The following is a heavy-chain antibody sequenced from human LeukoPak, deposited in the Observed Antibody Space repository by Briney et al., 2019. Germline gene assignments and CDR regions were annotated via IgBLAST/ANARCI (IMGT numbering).Heavy chain of an antibody. V-gene: IGHV3-74*01. Sequence: GGSLRLSCAVSGFTFSSYWMNWVRQVPGKGLVWVSHVNTFGTTATYADSVKGRFTISRDNANNTLYLQMNSLRVEDTAVYYCVRDNAYKFDYWGQGTLVTVSS. CDR2: VNTFGTTA. CDR3: VRDNAYKFDY. CDR1: GFTFSSYW. J-gene: IGHJ4*02. D-gene: IGHD5-24*01.